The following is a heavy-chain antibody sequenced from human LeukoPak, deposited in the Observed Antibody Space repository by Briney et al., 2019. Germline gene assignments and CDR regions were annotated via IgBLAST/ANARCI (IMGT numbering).Heavy chain of an antibody. CDR1: GFTFSSYW. CDR2: INSDGSST. CDR3: ARGWYYGMDV. Sequence: GGSLRLSCAASGFTFSSYWMHWVRQAPGKRLVWVSRINSDGSSTTYADSVKGRFTISRDNAKNTLYLQMNSLRAEDTAVYYCARGWYYGMDVWGQGTTITVSS. V-gene: IGHV3-74*01. D-gene: IGHD5-24*01. J-gene: IGHJ6*02.